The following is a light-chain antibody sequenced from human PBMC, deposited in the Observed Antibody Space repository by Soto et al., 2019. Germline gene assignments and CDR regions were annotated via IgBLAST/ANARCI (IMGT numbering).Light chain of an antibody. Sequence: EIVMTQSPATLSVSPGERATLSCRASQSVSSNLAWYQQKPGQAPRLLIYGASTMATGIPARFSGSGSGTEFTLTISGLQDEDVAVYYCQEYNYWPPITFGGGTKVEIK. CDR2: GAS. CDR1: QSVSSN. CDR3: QEYNYWPPIT. J-gene: IGKJ4*01. V-gene: IGKV3-15*01.